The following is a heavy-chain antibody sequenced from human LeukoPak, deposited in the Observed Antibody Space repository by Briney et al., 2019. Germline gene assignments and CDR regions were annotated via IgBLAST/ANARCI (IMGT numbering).Heavy chain of an antibody. J-gene: IGHJ6*03. Sequence: AGGSLRLSCAASGFTFSSYGMHWVRQAPGKGLEWVAVIWYDGSNKYYADSVKGRFTISRDNSKNTLYLQMNSLRAEDTAVYYCARDILTRYHYYYMDVWGKGTTVTVSS. D-gene: IGHD2-15*01. CDR1: GFTFSSYG. CDR3: ARDILTRYHYYYMDV. V-gene: IGHV3-33*01. CDR2: IWYDGSNK.